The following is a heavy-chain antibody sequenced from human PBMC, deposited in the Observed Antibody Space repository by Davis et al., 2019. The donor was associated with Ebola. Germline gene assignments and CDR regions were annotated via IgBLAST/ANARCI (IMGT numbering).Heavy chain of an antibody. CDR1: GFTLTMYA. J-gene: IGHJ4*02. D-gene: IGHD6-19*01. V-gene: IGHV1-3*01. Sequence: ASVKVSCKASGFTLTMYAIHWVRQAPGQWLEWMGWVHGGNGNTKYSQRFQGRVTITTDTSASTVYLDLTSLRSEDTAVFYCARASFGYNSGWYADYWGPGSLVTVSS. CDR3: ARASFGYNSGWYADY. CDR2: VHGGNGNT.